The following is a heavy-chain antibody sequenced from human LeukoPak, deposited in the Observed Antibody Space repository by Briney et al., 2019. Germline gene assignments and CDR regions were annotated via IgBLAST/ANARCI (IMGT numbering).Heavy chain of an antibody. V-gene: IGHV4-39*01. CDR1: GGSISSSSYY. CDR3: ARSRPIVVVVAATSNWFDP. Sequence: SETLSLTCTVSGGSISSSSYYWGWIRQPPGKGLEWIGSIYYSGSTYYNPSLKSRVTISVDTSKNQFSLKLSSVTAADTAVYYCARSRPIVVVVAATSNWFDPWGQGTLVTVPS. D-gene: IGHD2-15*01. CDR2: IYYSGST. J-gene: IGHJ5*02.